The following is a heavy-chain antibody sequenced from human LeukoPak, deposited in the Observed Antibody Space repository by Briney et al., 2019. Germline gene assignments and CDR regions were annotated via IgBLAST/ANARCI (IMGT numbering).Heavy chain of an antibody. CDR1: GFTFSSYA. CDR3: AKGGSYHYFDN. D-gene: IGHD1-26*01. J-gene: IGHJ4*02. Sequence: PGGSLRLSCAASGFTFSSYAVYWLRQAPGKGLEWVAFIRYDGNDKDYADYVSGRFTISRDNSKNTLYLQMNSLRPEDTAVYYCAKGGSYHYFDNWGQGTLVTVSS. CDR2: IRYDGNDK. V-gene: IGHV3-30*02.